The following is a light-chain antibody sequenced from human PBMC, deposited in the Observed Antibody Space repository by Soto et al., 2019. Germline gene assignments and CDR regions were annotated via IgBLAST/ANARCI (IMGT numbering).Light chain of an antibody. CDR2: NVS. J-gene: IGLJ1*01. CDR3: SSYTSSSTLGV. CDR1: SSDVGGHNS. V-gene: IGLV2-14*01. Sequence: QSALTQPASVSGSPGQSITISCTGTSSDVGGHNSVSWYQQHPGKAPKLMIYNVSNRPSGVSNRFSGSKSGNTASLTISGLLAEDEADYYCSSYTSSSTLGVFGTGTKLTVL.